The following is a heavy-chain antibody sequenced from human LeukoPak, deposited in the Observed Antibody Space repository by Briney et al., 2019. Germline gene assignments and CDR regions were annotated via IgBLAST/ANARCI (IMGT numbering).Heavy chain of an antibody. CDR2: ISGYNGNA. V-gene: IGHV1-18*04. D-gene: IGHD4-11*01. J-gene: IGHJ3*01. CDR3: ARVLTTVTTYGFDL. Sequence: ASVMVSCKASGYTFTNYGISWVRQAPGQGLEWMGWISGYNGNAIYAQKLQGRLTMTTDTSTTTASMELRSLRSDDTAVYYCARVLTTVTTYGFDLWGQGTMVTVSS. CDR1: GYTFTNYG.